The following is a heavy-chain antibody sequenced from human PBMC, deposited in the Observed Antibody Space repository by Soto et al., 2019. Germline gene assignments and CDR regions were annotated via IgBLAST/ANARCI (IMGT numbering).Heavy chain of an antibody. CDR3: ATDGCCTNGFCYGMDV. Sequence: ASVKVSCKASGYTFTSYGISWVRQAPGQGLEWMGWISAYNGNTNYAQKLQGRVTMTTDTSTSTAYMELRSLRSDDTAVYYCATDGCCTNGFCYGMDVWGQGTTVTVS. CDR1: GYTFTSYG. V-gene: IGHV1-18*01. D-gene: IGHD2-8*01. CDR2: ISAYNGNT. J-gene: IGHJ6*02.